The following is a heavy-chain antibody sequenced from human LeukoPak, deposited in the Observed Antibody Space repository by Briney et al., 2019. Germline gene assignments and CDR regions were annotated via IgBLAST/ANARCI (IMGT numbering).Heavy chain of an antibody. D-gene: IGHD3-3*01. CDR2: ISSSSSYI. V-gene: IGHV3-21*01. J-gene: IGHJ4*02. Sequence: GGSLRLSCAASGFIFSNYNMNWVRQAPGKGLEWVSSISSSSSYIYYADSVKGRFTISRDNAKNSLSLQMNSLRAEDTAVYYCAREDFGHDYWGQGTLVTVSS. CDR1: GFIFSNYN. CDR3: AREDFGHDY.